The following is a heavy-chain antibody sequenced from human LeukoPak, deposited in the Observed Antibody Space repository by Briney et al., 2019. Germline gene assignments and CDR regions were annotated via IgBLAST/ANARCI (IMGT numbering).Heavy chain of an antibody. J-gene: IGHJ4*02. CDR2: INPNSGGT. V-gene: IGHV1-2*02. Sequence: GASVKVSCKASGYTFTGYYMHWVRQAPGQGLEWMGWINPNSGGTNYAQTFQGRVTMTRDTSISTAYMELSRLRSDDTAVYYCARETGEQWLPQYWGQGTLVTVSS. CDR1: GYTFTGYY. CDR3: ARETGEQWLPQY. D-gene: IGHD6-19*01.